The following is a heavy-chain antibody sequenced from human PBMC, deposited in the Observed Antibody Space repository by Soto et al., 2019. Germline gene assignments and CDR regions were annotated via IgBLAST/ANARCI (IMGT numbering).Heavy chain of an antibody. CDR2: AKDGGHT. CDR1: GGSLSGYY. Sequence: QVQLQQWGAGLLKPSVTLSLNCAVTGGSLSGYYWSWIRQPPGKGLEQIGEAKDGGHTNYSPSLRGGVTISSDTSNKHFSLMLISVTAANTVVYYCARGQEGVVATHWDQGSLVTVSS. J-gene: IGHJ4*02. D-gene: IGHD5-12*01. V-gene: IGHV4-34*01. CDR3: ARGQEGVVATH.